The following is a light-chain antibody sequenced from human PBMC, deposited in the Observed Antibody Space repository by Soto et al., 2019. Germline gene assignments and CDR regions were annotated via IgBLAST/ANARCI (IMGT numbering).Light chain of an antibody. CDR2: AVS. Sequence: QSVLTQPASVSGSPGQSITISCTGTSSDIGGYNYVSWYKQHPGKAPKLIIYAVSNRPSGVSNRFSGSKSGNTASLTISGLQADDEADYYCSSYASSTFYVFGTGTKVTVL. CDR1: SSDIGGYNY. V-gene: IGLV2-14*03. CDR3: SSYASSTFYV. J-gene: IGLJ1*01.